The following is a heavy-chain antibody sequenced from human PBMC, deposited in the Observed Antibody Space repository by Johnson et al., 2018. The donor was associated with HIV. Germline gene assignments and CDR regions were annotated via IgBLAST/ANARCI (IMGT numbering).Heavy chain of an antibody. Sequence: QMLLVESGGGVVQPGRSLRVSCGASGFTFSSHDMHWVRQAPGKGLEWVAVISYDGSNQYCADSVKGRFTISRDNSNKTVYLQMNSLGPEDTAVYYCAKPPSMGADAFDIWGQGTMVTVYS. J-gene: IGHJ3*02. CDR2: ISYDGSNQ. CDR1: GFTFSSHD. V-gene: IGHV3-30*18. D-gene: IGHD3-16*01. CDR3: AKPPSMGADAFDI.